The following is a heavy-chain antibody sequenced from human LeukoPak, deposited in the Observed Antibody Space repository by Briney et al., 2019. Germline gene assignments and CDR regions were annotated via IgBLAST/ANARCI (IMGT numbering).Heavy chain of an antibody. CDR2: IIENGYDK. Sequence: GGSLRLSCAASGFTFSTFAMSWVRQAPGKGLEWVSGIIENGYDKYYADSVKGRFAISRDNSKNTLYLQMNSLRADDTAVYYCARDYVTPGITGTTSPLDYWGQGILVSVSS. CDR3: ARDYVTPGITGTTSPLDY. CDR1: GFTFSTFA. J-gene: IGHJ4*02. V-gene: IGHV3-23*01. D-gene: IGHD1-7*01.